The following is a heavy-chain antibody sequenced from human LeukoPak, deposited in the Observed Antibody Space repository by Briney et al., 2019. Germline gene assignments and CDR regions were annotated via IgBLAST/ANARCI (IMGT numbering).Heavy chain of an antibody. CDR3: TRDSGTTGEVKFDP. D-gene: IGHD1-7*01. CDR1: GASISSYY. Sequence: SETLSLTCTVSGASISSYYWSWIRQPAGKALEWIGRIYVTGSTTYNPSLESRVTMSLDTSKNHFSLKLRSVTAADTAVYYCTRDSGTTGEVKFDPWGQGTLVTVSP. CDR2: IYVTGST. V-gene: IGHV4-4*07. J-gene: IGHJ5*02.